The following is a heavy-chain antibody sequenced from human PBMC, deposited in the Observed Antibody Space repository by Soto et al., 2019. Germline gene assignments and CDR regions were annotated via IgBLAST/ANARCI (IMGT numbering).Heavy chain of an antibody. J-gene: IGHJ5*02. CDR1: GASISGFY. Sequence: PSETLSLTCTVSGASISGFYWSWIRKSAGKGLEWIGRIYATGTTDYNPSLKSRVMMSVDTSKKQFSLKLRSVTAADTAVYYCVRDGTKTLREWFDTWGQGISVTVSA. D-gene: IGHD1-1*01. CDR2: IYATGTT. V-gene: IGHV4-4*07. CDR3: VRDGTKTLREWFDT.